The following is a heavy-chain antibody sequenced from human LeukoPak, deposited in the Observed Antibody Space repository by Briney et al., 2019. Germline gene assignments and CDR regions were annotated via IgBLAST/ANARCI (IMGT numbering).Heavy chain of an antibody. D-gene: IGHD3-22*01. V-gene: IGHV4-34*01. CDR3: ARVRAFPYYYDSSGPATH. Sequence: SETLSLTCAVYGGSFSGYYWSRIRQPPGKGLEWIGEINHSGSTNYNPSLKSRVTISVDTSKNQFSLKLSSVTAADTAVYYCARVRAFPYYYDSSGPATHWGQGTLVTVSS. CDR2: INHSGST. J-gene: IGHJ4*02. CDR1: GGSFSGYY.